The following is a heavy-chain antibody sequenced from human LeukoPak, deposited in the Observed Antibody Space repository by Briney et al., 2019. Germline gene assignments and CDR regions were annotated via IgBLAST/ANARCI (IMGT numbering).Heavy chain of an antibody. Sequence: ASVKVSCKASGYTFTSYDINWVRQATGQGLEWMGWISAYNGNTNYAQKLQGRVTMTTDTSTSTAYMELRSLRSDDTAVYYCARERDPYYYDSSGYGYWGQGTLVTVSS. CDR2: ISAYNGNT. J-gene: IGHJ4*02. V-gene: IGHV1-18*01. CDR1: GYTFTSYD. D-gene: IGHD3-22*01. CDR3: ARERDPYYYDSSGYGY.